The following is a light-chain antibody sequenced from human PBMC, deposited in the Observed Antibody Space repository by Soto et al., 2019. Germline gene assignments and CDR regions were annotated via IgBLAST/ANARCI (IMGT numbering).Light chain of an antibody. Sequence: DIVMTQSPDSLAVSLGERATINCKSSQSVLYSSNNKNYLAWYQQKPGQPPKLLIYWASTRESGVPDRFSGSGSGTDFTLTISRLQAEDVAVYYCQQYYSTRMYTFGQGTKLEIK. V-gene: IGKV4-1*01. CDR2: WAS. J-gene: IGKJ2*01. CDR3: QQYYSTRMYT. CDR1: QSVLYSSNNKNY.